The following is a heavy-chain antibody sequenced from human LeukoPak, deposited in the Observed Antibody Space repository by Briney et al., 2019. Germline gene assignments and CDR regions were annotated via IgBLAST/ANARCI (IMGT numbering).Heavy chain of an antibody. V-gene: IGHV4-59*01. CDR3: ARDLYGSGSYFDY. Sequence: SETLSLTCTVSGGSISSYYWSWIRQPPGKGLEWLGYIYYSGSTNYNPSLKSRVTISVDTSKNQLSLRLSSVTAADTAVYYCARDLYGSGSYFDYWGREPWSPSPQ. CDR2: IYYSGST. CDR1: GGSISSYY. D-gene: IGHD3-10*01. J-gene: IGHJ4*02.